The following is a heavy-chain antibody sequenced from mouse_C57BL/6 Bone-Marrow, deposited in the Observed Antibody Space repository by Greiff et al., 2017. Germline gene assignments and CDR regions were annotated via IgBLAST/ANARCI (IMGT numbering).Heavy chain of an antibody. CDR3: VIYEGYSFAY. J-gene: IGHJ3*01. V-gene: IGHV1-54*01. Sequence: QVQLQQSGAELVRPGTSVKVSCKASGYAFTNYLIEWVKQRPGQGLEWIGVINPGSGGTNYNEKFKGKATLTADKSSSTAYMQLSSLTSEDSAVYFCVIYEGYSFAYWGQGTLVTVSA. D-gene: IGHD2-3*01. CDR2: INPGSGGT. CDR1: GYAFTNYL.